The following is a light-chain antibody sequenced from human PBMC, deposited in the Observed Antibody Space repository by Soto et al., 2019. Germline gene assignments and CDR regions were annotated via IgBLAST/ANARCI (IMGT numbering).Light chain of an antibody. CDR2: LGS. Sequence: VMPQSPISLPVTPGEPASISCRYSQSLLHSNGYNYLDWYLQKPGQSPQLLIYLGSNRASGVPDRFSGSGSGTDFTLKISRVEAEDVGVYYCMQALQTSITFAQGTRLEIK. CDR3: MQALQTSIT. CDR1: QSLLHSNGYNY. J-gene: IGKJ5*01. V-gene: IGKV2-28*01.